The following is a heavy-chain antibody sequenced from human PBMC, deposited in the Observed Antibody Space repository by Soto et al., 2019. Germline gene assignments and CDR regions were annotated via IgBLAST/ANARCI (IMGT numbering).Heavy chain of an antibody. CDR2: INAGNGNT. D-gene: IGHD3-22*01. J-gene: IGHJ6*02. V-gene: IGHV1-3*01. Sequence: QVQLVQSGAEVKKPGASVKVSCKASGYTFTSYAMHWVRQAPGQRLEWMGWINAGNGNTKYSQKFQGRVTITRDTSASTAYMELSSLRSEDTAVYYCASPTYYDSSGYYYVEPGGMDVWGQGTTVTVSS. CDR3: ASPTYYDSSGYYYVEPGGMDV. CDR1: GYTFTSYA.